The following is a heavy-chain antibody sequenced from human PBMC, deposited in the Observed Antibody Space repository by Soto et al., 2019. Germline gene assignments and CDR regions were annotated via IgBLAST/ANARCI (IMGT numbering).Heavy chain of an antibody. CDR2: ISYDGSNK. CDR1: GFTFSSYG. V-gene: IGHV3-30*18. CDR3: AKAAPTYYYYYYGMDV. Sequence: GGSLRLSCAASGFTFSSYGMHWVRQAPGKGLEWVAVISYDGSNKYYADSVKGRFTISRDNSKNTLYLQMNSLRAEGTAVYYCAKAAPTYYYYYYGMDVWGQGTTVTVSS. J-gene: IGHJ6*02.